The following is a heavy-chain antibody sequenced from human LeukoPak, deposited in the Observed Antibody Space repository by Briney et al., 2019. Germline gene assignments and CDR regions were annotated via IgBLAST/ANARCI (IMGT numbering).Heavy chain of an antibody. Sequence: ASVKVSCKVSGYTLTELSMHWVRQAPGKGIEWMGGFDPEDGETIYAQKFQGRVTMTEDTSTDTNYMELSSLRSEDTAVYYCATGQDAEDDYWGQGTLVTVSS. V-gene: IGHV1-24*01. D-gene: IGHD2-15*01. CDR2: FDPEDGET. J-gene: IGHJ4*02. CDR1: GYTLTELS. CDR3: ATGQDAEDDY.